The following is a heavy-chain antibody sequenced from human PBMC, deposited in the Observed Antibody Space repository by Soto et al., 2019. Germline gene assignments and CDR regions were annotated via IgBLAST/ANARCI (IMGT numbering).Heavy chain of an antibody. Sequence: QVQLVQSGAEVKKPGASVKVSCKASGYTFTGYYMHWVRQAPGQGLEWMGWINPNSGGTNYAQKFQGWVTMTRDTSISTAYMELSRLRSDDTAVYYCARGAVIRYYYYYGMDVWGQGTTVTVSS. CDR1: GYTFTGYY. CDR2: INPNSGGT. CDR3: ARGAVIRYYYYYGMDV. V-gene: IGHV1-2*04. J-gene: IGHJ6*02.